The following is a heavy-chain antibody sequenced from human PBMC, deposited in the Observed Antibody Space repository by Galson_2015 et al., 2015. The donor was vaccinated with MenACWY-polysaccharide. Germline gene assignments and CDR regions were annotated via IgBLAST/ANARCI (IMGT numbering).Heavy chain of an antibody. D-gene: IGHD6-13*01. CDR3: AHRRGDSSTWYITSFDY. J-gene: IGHJ4*02. CDR2: IYWDDDK. Sequence: PALVKPTQTLTLPCTFSGFSLSTSGVGVGWMRQPPGKALEWLALIYWDDDKRYSPSLKSRLTITKDTSKNQVVLTMTSMDPVDTATYYCAHRRGDSSTWYITSFDYWGQGTLVTVS. V-gene: IGHV2-5*02. CDR1: GFSLSTSGVG.